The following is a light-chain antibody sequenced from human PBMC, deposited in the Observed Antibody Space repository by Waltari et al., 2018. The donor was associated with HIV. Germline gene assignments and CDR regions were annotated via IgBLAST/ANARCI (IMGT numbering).Light chain of an antibody. J-gene: IGKJ1*01. CDR1: QSVSSTS. CDR2: SAS. Sequence: IVLTQSPGTLSLSPGEKATLSCRASQSVSSTSLAWNQQKPGQSPRLLIYSASTRAKGIPDRFSGSGSGTDFSLTISRLEPEDFAGYYGQRYGRSRTFGQGTKVEIK. CDR3: QRYGRSRT. V-gene: IGKV3-20*01.